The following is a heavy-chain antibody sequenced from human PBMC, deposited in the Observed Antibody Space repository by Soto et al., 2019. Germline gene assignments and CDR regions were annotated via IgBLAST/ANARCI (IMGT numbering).Heavy chain of an antibody. D-gene: IGHD3-3*01. V-gene: IGHV4-61*01. CDR1: GGFLSGSNYY. Sequence: SETLSLTCSVSGGFLSGSNYYWSWIRHPPGKGLEWIGYIYHSGSTNYNPSLKSRVTISVDTSKNQFSLKVNSVNAADAAVYYCARGALRFLGNRFDPWGQGTRVTVSS. CDR3: ARGALRFLGNRFDP. J-gene: IGHJ5*02. CDR2: IYHSGST.